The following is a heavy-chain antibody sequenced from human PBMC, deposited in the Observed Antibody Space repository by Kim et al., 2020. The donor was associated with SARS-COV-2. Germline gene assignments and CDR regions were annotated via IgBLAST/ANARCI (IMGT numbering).Heavy chain of an antibody. CDR3: ARGSGITMVRGVTISGFAY. V-gene: IGHV4-34*01. J-gene: IGHJ4*02. CDR1: GGSFSGYY. Sequence: SETLSLTCAVYGGSFSGYYWSWIRQPPGKGLEWIGEINHSGSTNYNPSLKSRVTISVDTSKNQFSLKLSSVTAADTAVYYCARGSGITMVRGVTISGFAYWGQGTLVTVSS. D-gene: IGHD3-10*01. CDR2: INHSGST.